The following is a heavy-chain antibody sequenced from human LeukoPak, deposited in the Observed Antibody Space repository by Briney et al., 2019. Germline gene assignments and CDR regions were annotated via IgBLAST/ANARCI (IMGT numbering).Heavy chain of an antibody. CDR3: ARHVSWVRGPPPDYYYMDV. Sequence: PSETLSLTCTVSGGSISSSSYYWGWIRQPPGKGLEWIGSIYYSGSTYYNPSLKSRVTISVDTSKNQFSLKLSSVTAADTAVYYCARHVSWVRGPPPDYYYMDVWGKGTTVTISS. V-gene: IGHV4-39*01. CDR2: IYYSGST. D-gene: IGHD3-10*01. CDR1: GGSISSSSYY. J-gene: IGHJ6*03.